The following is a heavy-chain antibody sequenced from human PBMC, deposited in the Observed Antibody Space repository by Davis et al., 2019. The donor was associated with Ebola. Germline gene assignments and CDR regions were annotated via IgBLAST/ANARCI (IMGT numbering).Heavy chain of an antibody. V-gene: IGHV3-48*02. Sequence: GESLKISCAASGFTFSSYGMHWVRQAPGKGLEWVSYISGSSSTMYYADSVKGRFTISRDNAKTSLHLQMNSLRDEDTAVYYCARDDYSVFDYWGQGTLVTVSS. J-gene: IGHJ4*02. D-gene: IGHD4-11*01. CDR2: ISGSSSTM. CDR1: GFTFSSYG. CDR3: ARDDYSVFDY.